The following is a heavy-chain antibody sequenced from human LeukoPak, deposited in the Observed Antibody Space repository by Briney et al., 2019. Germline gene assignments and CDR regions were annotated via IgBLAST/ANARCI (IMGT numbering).Heavy chain of an antibody. CDR2: ISGSGGNT. Sequence: PGGSLRLSCAASGFTFSSYGMSWVRQAPGKGLEWVSVISGSGGNTYYADSVKGRFTISRDNSKNTLYLQMNSLRAEDTAVYYCAKDLGGPREYWGQGTLVTVSS. CDR1: GFTFSSYG. D-gene: IGHD3-16*01. V-gene: IGHV3-23*01. J-gene: IGHJ4*02. CDR3: AKDLGGPREY.